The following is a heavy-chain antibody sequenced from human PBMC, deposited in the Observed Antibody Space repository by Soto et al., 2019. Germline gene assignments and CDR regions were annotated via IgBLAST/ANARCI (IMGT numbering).Heavy chain of an antibody. CDR3: ATYHYYDSSGYSINYFDY. Sequence: ASVNVSCKASGGTFSSYAISWVRQAPGQGLEWMGGIIPIFGTANYAQKFQGRVTITADESTSTAYMELSSLRSEDTAVYYCATYHYYDSSGYSINYFDYWGQGTLVTVSS. CDR1: GGTFSSYA. CDR2: IIPIFGTA. J-gene: IGHJ4*02. V-gene: IGHV1-69*13. D-gene: IGHD3-22*01.